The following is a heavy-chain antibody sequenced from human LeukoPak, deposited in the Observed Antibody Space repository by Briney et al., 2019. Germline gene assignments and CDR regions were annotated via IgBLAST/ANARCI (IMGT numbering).Heavy chain of an antibody. CDR3: ARSITTAANAFDL. J-gene: IGHJ3*01. D-gene: IGHD6-13*01. CDR2: FYSGGST. V-gene: IGHV3-66*01. CDR1: GFTVSSNS. Sequence: PGGSLRLSCAASGFTVSSNSLSWVRQAPGKGLEWVSVFYSGGSTYYADSVKGRFTISRDSSKNTLYLKMNSLRAEDTAVYYCARSITTAANAFDLWGQGTMVTVSS.